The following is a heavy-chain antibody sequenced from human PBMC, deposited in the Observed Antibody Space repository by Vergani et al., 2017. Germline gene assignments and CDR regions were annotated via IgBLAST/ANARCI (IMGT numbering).Heavy chain of an antibody. V-gene: IGHV3-9*03. J-gene: IGHJ4*02. CDR1: GFTFDDYA. D-gene: IGHD3-10*01. CDR2: ISWNSGSI. Sequence: EVQLVASGGGLVQPGRSLRLSCAASGFTFDDYAMHWVRQAPGKGLEWVSGISWNSGSIGYADSVKGRFTISRDNAKNSLYLQMNSLRAEDMALYYCAKGGIWFGEFGNYFDYWGQGTLVTVSS. CDR3: AKGGIWFGEFGNYFDY.